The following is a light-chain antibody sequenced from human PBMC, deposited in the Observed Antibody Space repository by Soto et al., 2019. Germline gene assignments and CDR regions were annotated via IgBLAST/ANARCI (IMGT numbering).Light chain of an antibody. J-gene: IGLJ1*01. Sequence: QSVLTQPRSVSGSTGQAVTSSCTGTNSDVGGYDYVSWYQQLPGEAPKLIIYDVTKRPSGVPNRFSGSKSGNTASLTISGLQAEDEADYFCSSFAGSYTHVFGSGTKVTVL. CDR2: DVT. V-gene: IGLV2-11*01. CDR1: NSDVGGYDY. CDR3: SSFAGSYTHV.